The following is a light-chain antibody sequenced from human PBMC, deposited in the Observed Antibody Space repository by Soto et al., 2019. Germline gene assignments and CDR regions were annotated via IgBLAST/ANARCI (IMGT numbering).Light chain of an antibody. V-gene: IGKV1-5*03. Sequence: IQLTESPSSLSASGGDRVSITCRARPAIASFLAWYQQKPGKAPKLLIYKASSLESGVPSRFSGSGSGTEFTLTISSLQPDDFATYYCQQYNSYPRTFGQGTKVEIK. J-gene: IGKJ1*01. CDR3: QQYNSYPRT. CDR2: KAS. CDR1: PAIASF.